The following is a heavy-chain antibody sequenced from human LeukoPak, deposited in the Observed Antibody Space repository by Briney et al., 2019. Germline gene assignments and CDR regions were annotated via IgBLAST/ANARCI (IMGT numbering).Heavy chain of an antibody. CDR2: INPNSGGT. CDR1: GYTFTGYY. D-gene: IGHD3-22*01. CDR3: ARRHYYDSSGYYRKVGYYGMDV. V-gene: IGHV1-2*02. J-gene: IGHJ6*02. Sequence: TSVKVSCKASGYTFTGYYMHWVRQAPGQGLEWMGWINPNSGGTNYAQKFQGRVTMTRDTYISTAYMELSRLRSDDTAVYYCARRHYYDSSGYYRKVGYYGMDVWGQGTTVTVSS.